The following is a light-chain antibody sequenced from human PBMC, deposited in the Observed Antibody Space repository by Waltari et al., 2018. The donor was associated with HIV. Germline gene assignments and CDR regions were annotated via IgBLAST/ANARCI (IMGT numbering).Light chain of an antibody. CDR2: GDT. V-gene: IGLV1-40*01. CDR1: SSNIGAGFD. Sequence: QSVLTQPPSVSGAPGQRVTISCTGNSSNIGAGFDVHWYQQLPETAPKLLIYGDTNRPSGVPDRFSGSKSGTSASLAITGLQAEDEADYYCQSYDSSLSVVFGGGTKLTVL. J-gene: IGLJ3*02. CDR3: QSYDSSLSVV.